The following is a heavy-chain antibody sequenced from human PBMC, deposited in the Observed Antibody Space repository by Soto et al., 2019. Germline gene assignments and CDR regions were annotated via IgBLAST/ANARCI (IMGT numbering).Heavy chain of an antibody. J-gene: IGHJ4*02. CDR1: GGSITGYY. D-gene: IGHD6-13*01. CDR2: IHYGGST. V-gene: IGHV4-59*01. CDR3: ARTSAAASDPLFAY. Sequence: PSETLSLTCSVSGGSITGYYWSWIRQPPGKGLEWIGYIHYGGSTNYHSSLKSRVTISVDTSRKQFSLILTSVTAADTAFYYCARTSAAASDPLFAYWCQGLLVT.